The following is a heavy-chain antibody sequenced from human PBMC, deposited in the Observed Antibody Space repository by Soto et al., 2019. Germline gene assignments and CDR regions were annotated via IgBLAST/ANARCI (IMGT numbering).Heavy chain of an antibody. CDR1: GFPFSSYW. D-gene: IGHD3-9*01. CDR3: AREYYGLLTGYYTDY. V-gene: IGHV3-74*01. CDR2: ISGDGVTT. Sequence: EVQLVESGGDLVQRGGSLRLSCAASGFPFSSYWMHWVRHTPGKGLKWVARISGDGVTTYYADSVTSRFTDSRDNATNPLSLQTRGLRAEDTAVYYCAREYYGLLTGYYTDYWGQGTLVSVSP. J-gene: IGHJ4*02.